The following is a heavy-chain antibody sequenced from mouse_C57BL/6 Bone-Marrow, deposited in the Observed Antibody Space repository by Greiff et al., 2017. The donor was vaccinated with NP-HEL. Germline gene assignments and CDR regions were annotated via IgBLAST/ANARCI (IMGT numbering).Heavy chain of an antibody. CDR1: GFTFSNYW. CDR2: ISLKSDNYVT. V-gene: IGHV6-3*01. J-gene: IGHJ1*03. CDR3: TGGYYCGSFGYFDV. D-gene: IGHD1-1*01. Sequence: VQLKESGGGLVQPGGSMILSCVASGFTFSNYWMNWVRQFPEKGLEWVAQISLKSDNYVTHYAESVKGRFTIYKDDSKSSGYVQMNDVRAEDTGIYYCTGGYYCGSFGYFDVWGTGATVTVSS.